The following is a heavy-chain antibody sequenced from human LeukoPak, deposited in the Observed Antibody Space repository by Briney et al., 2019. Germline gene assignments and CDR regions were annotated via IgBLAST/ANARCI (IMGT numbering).Heavy chain of an antibody. J-gene: IGHJ4*02. V-gene: IGHV4-59*01. D-gene: IGHD3-3*01. Sequence: SETLSLTRTVSGGSISSYYWSWIRQPPGKGLEWIGYIYYSGSTNYNPSLKSRVTISVDTSKNQFSLKLSSVTAADTAVYYCARGYDFWSGYPLFYFDYWGQGTLVTVSS. CDR1: GGSISSYY. CDR2: IYYSGST. CDR3: ARGYDFWSGYPLFYFDY.